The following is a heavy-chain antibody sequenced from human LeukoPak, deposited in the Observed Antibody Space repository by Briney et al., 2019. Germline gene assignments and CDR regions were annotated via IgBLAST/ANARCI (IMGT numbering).Heavy chain of an antibody. CDR3: ARRVVVPAAPYYFDY. D-gene: IGHD2-2*01. CDR1: GFTVSNDY. Sequence: SGGSLRLSCAASGFTVSNDYMSWVRQAPGKGLEWVSVIYSGGGKTYYADSVKGRFTISRDNAKNTLYLQMNSLRAEDTAVYYCARRVVVPAAPYYFDYWGQGTLVTVSS. CDR2: IYSGGGKT. J-gene: IGHJ4*02. V-gene: IGHV3-66*04.